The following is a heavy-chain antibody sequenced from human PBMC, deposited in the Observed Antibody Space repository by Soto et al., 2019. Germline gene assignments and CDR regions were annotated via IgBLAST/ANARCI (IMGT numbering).Heavy chain of an antibody. J-gene: IGHJ4*02. V-gene: IGHV2-5*02. CDR2: INWDDDK. Sequence: QITLKESGPTVVKPTETLTLTCTFSGFSLTTSGVGVGWVRQSPGKAPEWLAIINWDDDKRYRTSLKSRLTITNATSKNQVVLTMANVDPADTATYYCAHRVLRTVFGLVTTTAIYFDFWGQGTPVVVSS. D-gene: IGHD3-3*01. CDR1: GFSLTTSGVG. CDR3: AHRVLRTVFGLVTTTAIYFDF.